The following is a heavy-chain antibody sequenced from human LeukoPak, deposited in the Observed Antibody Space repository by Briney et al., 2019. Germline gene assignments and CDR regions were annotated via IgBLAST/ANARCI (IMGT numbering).Heavy chain of an antibody. J-gene: IGHJ5*02. CDR1: GFNFGGFA. CDR2: ILASGTT. CDR3: AKDLNFGDGRWEFDP. V-gene: IGHV3-23*01. D-gene: IGHD3-10*01. Sequence: GGSLRLSCAASGFNFGGFAMAWVRQTPGRALEWVSRILASGTTYYADSVKGRFTISRDNSNNILFLQMNSLRVDDTAVYFCAKDLNFGDGRWEFDPWGPGTLVTV.